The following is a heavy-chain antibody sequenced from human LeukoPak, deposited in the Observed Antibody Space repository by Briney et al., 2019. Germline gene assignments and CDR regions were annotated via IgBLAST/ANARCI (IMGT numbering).Heavy chain of an antibody. Sequence: GASVKVSCKASGGTFSSYAISWVRQAPGQGLEWMGGIIPIFGTANYAQKFQGRVTITTDESTSTAYMALSSLRSEDTAVYYCARDRLAARDNWFDPWGQGTLVTVSS. J-gene: IGHJ5*02. V-gene: IGHV1-69*05. CDR2: IIPIFGTA. D-gene: IGHD6-6*01. CDR3: ARDRLAARDNWFDP. CDR1: GGTFSSYA.